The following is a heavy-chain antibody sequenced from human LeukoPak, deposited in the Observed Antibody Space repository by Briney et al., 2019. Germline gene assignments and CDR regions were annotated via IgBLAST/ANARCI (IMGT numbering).Heavy chain of an antibody. J-gene: IGHJ4*02. CDR3: ARVPDHVDTAMVGQY. CDR1: GFTFSSYR. Sequence: PGGSLRLSCAASGFTFSSYRMNWVRQAPGKGLEWVSSISSSSSYIYYADSVKGRFTISRDNAKNSLYLQMNSLRAEDTAVYYCARVPDHVDTAMVGQYWGQGTLVTVSS. V-gene: IGHV3-21*01. D-gene: IGHD5-18*01. CDR2: ISSSSSYI.